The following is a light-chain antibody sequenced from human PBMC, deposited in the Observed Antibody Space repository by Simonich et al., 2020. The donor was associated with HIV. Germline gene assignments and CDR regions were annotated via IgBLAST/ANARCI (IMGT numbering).Light chain of an antibody. CDR1: NRECGVYNY. Sequence: QSALTQPASVSGSPGQSITISCPGTNRECGVYNYVSWYKHHPGNAPKLMIYDVSQRPAGVATRFAGSKSGNTASLAISGLQAEDEADYYCSSYTSSSTVVFGGGTKLTVL. V-gene: IGLV2-14*03. CDR3: SSYTSSSTVV. CDR2: DVS. J-gene: IGLJ2*01.